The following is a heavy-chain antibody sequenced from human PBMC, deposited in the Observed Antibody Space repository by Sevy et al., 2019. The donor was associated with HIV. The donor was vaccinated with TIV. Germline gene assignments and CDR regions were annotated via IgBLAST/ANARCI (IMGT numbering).Heavy chain of an antibody. D-gene: IGHD3-22*01. CDR2: IKSKTDGGTT. V-gene: IGHV3-15*01. CDR3: TTDLSNYYDCSGYYSGTRGY. J-gene: IGHJ4*02. Sequence: GGSLRLSCAASGFTFSNAWMSWVRQAPGKGLEWVGRIKSKTDGGTTDHAAPVKGRFTISRDDSKNTLYLQMNSLKTEDTAVYYCTTDLSNYYDCSGYYSGTRGYWGQGTLVTVSS. CDR1: GFTFSNAW.